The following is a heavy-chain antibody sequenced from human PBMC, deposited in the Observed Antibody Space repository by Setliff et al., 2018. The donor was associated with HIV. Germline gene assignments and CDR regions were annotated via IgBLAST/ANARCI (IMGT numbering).Heavy chain of an antibody. CDR2: INPNSGGT. Sequence: ASVKVSCKASGYTFTGYYMHWVRQAPGQGLEWMGWINPNSGGTNYAQKFQGRVTVTRDTSTSTVYMELSSLRSEDTAVYYCARDDVYVWGPGGIDYWGQGTLVTVSS. CDR3: ARDDVYVWGPGGIDY. CDR1: GYTFTGYY. J-gene: IGHJ4*02. D-gene: IGHD3-16*01. V-gene: IGHV1-2*02.